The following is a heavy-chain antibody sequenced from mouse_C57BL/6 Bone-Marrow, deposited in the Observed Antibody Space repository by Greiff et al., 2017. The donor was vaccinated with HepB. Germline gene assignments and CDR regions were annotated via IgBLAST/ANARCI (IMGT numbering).Heavy chain of an antibody. CDR2: IRNKANNHAT. CDR3: TRLWLRQGYYFDY. J-gene: IGHJ2*01. Sequence: EVKFEESGGGLVQPGGSMKLSCAASGFTFSDAWMDWVRQSPEKGLEWVAEIRNKANNHATYYAESVKGRFTISRDDSKSSVYLQMNSLRAEDTGIYYCTRLWLRQGYYFDYWGQGTTLTVSS. D-gene: IGHD2-2*01. CDR1: GFTFSDAW. V-gene: IGHV6-6*01.